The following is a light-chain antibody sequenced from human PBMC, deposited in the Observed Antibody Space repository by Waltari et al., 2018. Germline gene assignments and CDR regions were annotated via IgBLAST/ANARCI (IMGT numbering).Light chain of an antibody. J-gene: IGLJ2*01. V-gene: IGLV3-21*02. CDR3: QVWDTTNDHVV. CDR2: DDR. CDR1: NVGSET. Sequence: SYVLTQPPSVSVAPGQTASIPCGGNNVGSETVHWYQREPGQAPVLVVYDDRDRPSGIPERFSGSKSGSIATLTISRVEAGDEADYYCQVWDTTNDHVVFGGGTKLTVL.